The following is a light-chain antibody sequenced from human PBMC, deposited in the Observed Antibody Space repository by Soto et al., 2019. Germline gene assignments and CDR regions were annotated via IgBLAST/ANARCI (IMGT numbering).Light chain of an antibody. J-gene: IGLJ1*01. CDR1: SSDVGSYNL. Sequence: QPVLTQPASVSGSPGQSITISCTGTSSDVGSYNLVSWYQQYPGKAPKLMIYEVSKRPSGVSNRFSGSKSGNTASLTISGLQAEDEADYYCCSYAGSSTFYVFGTGTKVTVL. V-gene: IGLV2-23*02. CDR3: CSYAGSSTFYV. CDR2: EVS.